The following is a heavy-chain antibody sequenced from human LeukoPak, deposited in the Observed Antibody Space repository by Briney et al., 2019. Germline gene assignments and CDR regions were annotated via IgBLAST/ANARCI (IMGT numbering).Heavy chain of an antibody. Sequence: GGSLRLSCAASGFAFSVYAMSWLRQPPGKGLEWVSTINANSGTTSYAASVRGRFSISRDNSKNALYLQLNTLRADDTATYYCAKPISGGLAVTADWFHPWGQGTLVVVSS. CDR1: GFAFSVYA. J-gene: IGHJ5*01. CDR2: INANSGTT. D-gene: IGHD6-19*01. V-gene: IGHV3-23*01. CDR3: AKPISGGLAVTADWFHP.